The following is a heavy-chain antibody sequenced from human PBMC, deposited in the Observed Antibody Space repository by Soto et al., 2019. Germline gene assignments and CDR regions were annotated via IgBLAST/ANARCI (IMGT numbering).Heavy chain of an antibody. Sequence: QVQLVESGGGVVQPGRSLILSCAASGFTLSNYGMHWVRQAPGRGLEWVAMISHDGDQQYYIDSVKGRFTISRDNSKNTLYLQMNNLRPEDTALYHCAKDLCSNDWFNYFDPWGQGTLVTVSS. J-gene: IGHJ5*02. CDR1: GFTLSNYG. CDR3: AKDLCSNDWFNYFDP. V-gene: IGHV3-30*18. CDR2: ISHDGDQQ. D-gene: IGHD3-9*01.